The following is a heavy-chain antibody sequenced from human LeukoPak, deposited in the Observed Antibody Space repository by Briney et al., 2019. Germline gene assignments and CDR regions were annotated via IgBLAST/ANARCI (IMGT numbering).Heavy chain of an antibody. D-gene: IGHD3-10*01. V-gene: IGHV4-59*01. CDR1: GGSISSYY. CDR3: ARDGGAYGSGSYYPYNWFDP. J-gene: IGHJ5*02. Sequence: SETLSLTCTVSGGSISSYYWSWIRQPPGKGLEWIGYIYYSGSTNYNPFLKSRVTISVDTSKNQFSLKLSSVTAADTAVYYCARDGGAYGSGSYYPYNWFDPWGQGTLVTVSS. CDR2: IYYSGST.